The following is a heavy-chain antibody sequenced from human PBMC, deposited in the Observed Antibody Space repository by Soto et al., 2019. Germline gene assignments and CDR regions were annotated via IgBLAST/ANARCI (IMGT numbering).Heavy chain of an antibody. J-gene: IGHJ3*02. Sequence: QVQLVESGGGVVQPGRSLRLSCAASGFTFSSYAMHWVRQAPGKGLEWVAVISYDGSNKYYADSVKGRFTISRDNSKNTLYLQMNSLRADDTAVYYCARGLIAVAARGDAFDIWGQGTMVTVSS. D-gene: IGHD6-19*01. CDR3: ARGLIAVAARGDAFDI. CDR2: ISYDGSNK. V-gene: IGHV3-30-3*01. CDR1: GFTFSSYA.